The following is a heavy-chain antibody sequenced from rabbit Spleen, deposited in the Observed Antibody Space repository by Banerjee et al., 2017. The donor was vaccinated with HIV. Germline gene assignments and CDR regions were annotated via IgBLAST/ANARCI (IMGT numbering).Heavy chain of an antibody. J-gene: IGHJ4*01. D-gene: IGHD1-1*01. CDR2: INMVTGKS. Sequence: QEQLVESGGGLVKPEGSLTLTCKASGFDLSSYWMSWVRQAPGKGLEWITCINMVTGKSVYASWAKGRFIMSRTSSTKVTLQMTSLTAADTATYFCARDLVAVIGWNFSLWGPGTLVTVS. V-gene: IGHV1S45*01. CDR1: GFDLSSYW. CDR3: ARDLVAVIGWNFSL.